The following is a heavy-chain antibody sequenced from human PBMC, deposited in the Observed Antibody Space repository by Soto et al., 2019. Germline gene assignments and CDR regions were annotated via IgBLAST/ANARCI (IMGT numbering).Heavy chain of an antibody. Sequence: SQTLSLTCAISGDSVSSSSAAWNWLRQSPSRGLEWLGRTYYRSTWSNDYAGSVKSRITINPDTFENQFSLQLYSVTPEDTAVYYCAGVSSFRGMEVCGQGTPVTVSS. CDR3: AGVSSFRGMEV. J-gene: IGHJ6*02. CDR2: TYYRSTWSN. V-gene: IGHV6-1*01. CDR1: GDSVSSSSAA. D-gene: IGHD3-16*01.